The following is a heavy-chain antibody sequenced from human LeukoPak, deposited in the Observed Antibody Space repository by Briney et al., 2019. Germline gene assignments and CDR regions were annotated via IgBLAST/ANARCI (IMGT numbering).Heavy chain of an antibody. D-gene: IGHD2-2*01. J-gene: IGHJ6*03. V-gene: IGHV3-33*01. Sequence: PGRSLRLSCAASGFSFSSYGMHWVRRAPGKGLEWVAVIWYDGSNKYYADSVKGRFTISRDNSNNTLYLQMNSLRAEDTAVYYCARGFVVVVPAAMLDYYMDVWGKGTTVTVSS. CDR1: GFSFSSYG. CDR3: ARGFVVVVPAAMLDYYMDV. CDR2: IWYDGSNK.